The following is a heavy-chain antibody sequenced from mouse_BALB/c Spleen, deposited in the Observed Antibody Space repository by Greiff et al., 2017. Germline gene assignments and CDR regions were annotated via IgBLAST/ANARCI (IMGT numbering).Heavy chain of an antibody. J-gene: IGHJ3*01. CDR2: ISSGSSTI. CDR3: AIGGNYVLAWFAY. V-gene: IGHV5-17*02. Sequence: EVQGVESGGGLVQPGGSRKLSCAASGFTFSSFGMHWVRQAPEKGLEWVAYISSGSSTIYYADTVKGRFTISRDNPKNTLFLQMTSLRSEDTAMYYCAIGGNYVLAWFAYWGQGTLVTVSA. D-gene: IGHD2-1*01. CDR1: GFTFSSFG.